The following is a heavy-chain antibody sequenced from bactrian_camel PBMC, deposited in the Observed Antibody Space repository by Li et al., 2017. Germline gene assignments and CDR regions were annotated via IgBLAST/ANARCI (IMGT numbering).Heavy chain of an antibody. D-gene: IGHD4*01. CDR1: GNTYTKYS. J-gene: IGHJ4*01. Sequence: HVQLVESGGGSVQPGGSLRLSCVVSGNTYTKYSMAWFRQAPGKEREGVASIDTYGLTHYTDSVKGRFTISLDNAKNTLYLQMDSLKPEDTAMYHCAANSVCLPATIATIDSVYDYNYSGQGTQVTVS. V-gene: IGHV3S53*01. CDR2: IDTYGLT. CDR3: AANSVCLPATIATIDSVYDYNY.